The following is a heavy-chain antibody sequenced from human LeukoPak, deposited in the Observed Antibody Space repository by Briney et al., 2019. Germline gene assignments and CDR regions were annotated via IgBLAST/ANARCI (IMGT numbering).Heavy chain of an antibody. CDR2: IYDSGTT. J-gene: IGHJ4*02. CDR1: GGSISSGGYY. Sequence: SQTLSLTCTVSGGSISSGGYYWTWIRQNPGKGLEWIGYIYDSGTTYYNPSLQSRVTISGDTSKNQFSLKLSSVTAADTAVYYCARTAGWSYGFDYWGQGTLVTVSS. D-gene: IGHD5-18*01. CDR3: ARTAGWSYGFDY. V-gene: IGHV4-31*03.